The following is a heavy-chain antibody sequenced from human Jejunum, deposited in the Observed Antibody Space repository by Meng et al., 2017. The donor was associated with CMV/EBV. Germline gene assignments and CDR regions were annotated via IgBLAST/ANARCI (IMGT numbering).Heavy chain of an antibody. D-gene: IGHD3-16*02. CDR2: IFWDDDK. J-gene: IGHJ4*02. CDR1: GFSLSTRGVG. CDR3: AHSDLFGGVVVPFDS. Sequence: SGFSLSTRGVGVGWIRQPPGKALEWLALIFWDDDKRYSPSLKSRLTITKDASKNQVVLTLTNVDPADTATYFCAHSDLFGGVVVPFDSWGQGTLVTVSS. V-gene: IGHV2-5*02.